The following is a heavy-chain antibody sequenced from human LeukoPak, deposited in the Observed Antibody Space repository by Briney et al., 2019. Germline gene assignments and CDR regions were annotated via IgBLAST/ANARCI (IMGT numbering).Heavy chain of an antibody. Sequence: PSETLSLTCAVSGGSFFGSHWNWIRQSPEKGLEWIGEINHSGRTNYNPSLKSRVTISVDTSKSQFFLKLTSVTAADTAVYYCARDPTTVVTLTYYFDFWGQGTLVTVS. J-gene: IGHJ4*02. CDR3: ARDPTTVVTLTYYFDF. D-gene: IGHD4-23*01. V-gene: IGHV4-34*01. CDR2: INHSGRT. CDR1: GGSFFGSH.